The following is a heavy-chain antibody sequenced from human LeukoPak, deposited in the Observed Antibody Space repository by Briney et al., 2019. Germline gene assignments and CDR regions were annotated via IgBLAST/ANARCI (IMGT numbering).Heavy chain of an antibody. D-gene: IGHD5-12*01. Sequence: PSETLSLTCTVSGASISISSYYWGWIRQPPGKGLEWIGYIYYSGSTNYNPSLKSRVTISVDTSKNQFSLKLSSVTAADTAVYYCARQRGYSGYEWNYWGQGTLVTVSS. CDR3: ARQRGYSGYEWNY. CDR1: GASISISSYY. V-gene: IGHV4-61*05. J-gene: IGHJ4*02. CDR2: IYYSGST.